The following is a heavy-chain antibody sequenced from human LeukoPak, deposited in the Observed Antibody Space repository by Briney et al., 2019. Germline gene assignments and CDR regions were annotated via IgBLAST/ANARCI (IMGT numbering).Heavy chain of an antibody. CDR1: GFTFSTYW. CDR3: ARDSPYSARGQPADY. CDR2: IKQDGSEE. J-gene: IGHJ4*02. D-gene: IGHD2-15*01. Sequence: GGSLRLSCAASGFTFSTYWMSWVRQAPGKGLEWVANIKQDGSEEYYVDSVKGRFTISRDNAKNSLYLQMNSLRAEDTAVYYCARDSPYSARGQPADYWGQGTLVTVSS. V-gene: IGHV3-7*01.